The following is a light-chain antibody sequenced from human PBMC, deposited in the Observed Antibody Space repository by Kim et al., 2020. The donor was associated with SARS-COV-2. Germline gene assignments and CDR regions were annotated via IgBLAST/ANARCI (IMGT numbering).Light chain of an antibody. CDR1: SSNIGAGYD. Sequence: GVTISCTGSSSNIGAGYDVHWYQQLPGTAPKLLFYGNSNRPSGVPDRFSGSKSGTSASLAITGLQAEDEADYYCQSYDSSLSAVVFGGGTQLTVL. J-gene: IGLJ2*01. CDR3: QSYDSSLSAVV. V-gene: IGLV1-40*01. CDR2: GNS.